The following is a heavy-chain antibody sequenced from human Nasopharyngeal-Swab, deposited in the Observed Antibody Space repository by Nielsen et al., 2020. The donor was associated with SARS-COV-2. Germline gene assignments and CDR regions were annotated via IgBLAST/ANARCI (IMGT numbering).Heavy chain of an antibody. CDR1: GYTFTSYG. D-gene: IGHD5-18*01. CDR3: ARDPPLLESGYSYGFPRFDY. J-gene: IGHJ4*02. V-gene: IGHV1-18*01. Sequence: ASVKSCKASGYTFTSYGISWVRQAPGQGLEWMGWISAYNGNTNYAQKLQGRVSMTTDTSTSTAYMELRSLRSDDTAVYYCARDPPLLESGYSYGFPRFDYWGQGTLVTVSS. CDR2: ISAYNGNT.